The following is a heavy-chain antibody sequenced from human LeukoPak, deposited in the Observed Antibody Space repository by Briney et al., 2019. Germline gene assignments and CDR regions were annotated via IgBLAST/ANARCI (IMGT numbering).Heavy chain of an antibody. Sequence: PGGSLRLSCAASGFTVSSYYMSWVRQAPGKGLEWVGRIKSKTDGGTTDYAAPVKGRFTISRDDSKNTLYLEMNSLKIEDTGVYYCTTDKRGMAAPGLGYWGQGTLVTVSS. CDR2: IKSKTDGGTT. V-gene: IGHV3-15*01. CDR3: TTDKRGMAAPGLGY. J-gene: IGHJ4*02. D-gene: IGHD2-8*01. CDR1: GFTVSSYY.